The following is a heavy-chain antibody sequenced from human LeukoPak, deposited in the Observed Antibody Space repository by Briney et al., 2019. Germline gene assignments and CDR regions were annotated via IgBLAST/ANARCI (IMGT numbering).Heavy chain of an antibody. Sequence: PSETLSLTCTVPGVSISSYYWSWIRQPPGKGLEWIGYIYYSGSTNYNPSLKSRVTISVDTSKNQFSLKLSSVTAADTAVYYCAREAEYSSGWPEDWYFDLWGRGTLVTVSS. CDR3: AREAEYSSGWPEDWYFDL. D-gene: IGHD6-19*01. V-gene: IGHV4-59*01. CDR2: IYYSGST. J-gene: IGHJ2*01. CDR1: GVSISSYY.